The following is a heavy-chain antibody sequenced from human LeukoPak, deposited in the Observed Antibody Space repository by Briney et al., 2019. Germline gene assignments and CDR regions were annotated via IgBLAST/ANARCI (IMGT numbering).Heavy chain of an antibody. CDR1: GGSITSHN. CDR3: ARSGAKAVVLGWFDP. D-gene: IGHD7-27*01. CDR2: IYSSGNT. J-gene: IGHJ5*02. Sequence: NPSETLSLTCTVSGGSITSHNWNWIRQSPEKGLEWIGYIYSSGNTKCSPSLKSRVTISIDTSKNQFSLTLSSVTAADTAVYYCARSGAKAVVLGWFDPWGQGTLVTVSS. V-gene: IGHV4-59*11.